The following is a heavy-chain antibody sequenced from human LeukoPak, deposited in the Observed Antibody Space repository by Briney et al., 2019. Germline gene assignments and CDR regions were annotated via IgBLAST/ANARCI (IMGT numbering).Heavy chain of an antibody. CDR2: ISYDGSNK. V-gene: IGHV3-30*18. Sequence: GGSLRLSCAASGFTFSSYGMHWVRQAPGKGLEWVAVISYDGSNKYYADSVKGRFTISRDNSKNTLYLQVNSLRAEDTAVYYCANNIGGSLDYWGQGTLVTVSS. CDR1: GFTFSSYG. CDR3: ANNIGGSLDY. D-gene: IGHD2-15*01. J-gene: IGHJ4*02.